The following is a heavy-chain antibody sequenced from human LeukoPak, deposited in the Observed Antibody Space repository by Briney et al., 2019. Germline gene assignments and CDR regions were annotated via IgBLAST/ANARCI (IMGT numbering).Heavy chain of an antibody. CDR3: ARAEYSSSWYPDY. J-gene: IGHJ4*02. V-gene: IGHV3-53*01. CDR2: IYSGGST. D-gene: IGHD6-13*01. Sequence: PGGSLRLSCAASGFTVSSNYMSWVRQAPGKGLEWVSVIYSGGSTYYADSVKGRFTISRDNSKNTLYLQMNSLRAEDTAVYYCARAEYSSSWYPDYWGQGTLVTVSS. CDR1: GFTVSSNY.